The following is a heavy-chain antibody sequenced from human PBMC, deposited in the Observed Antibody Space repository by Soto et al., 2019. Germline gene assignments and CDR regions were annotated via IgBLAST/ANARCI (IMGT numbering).Heavy chain of an antibody. CDR1: GFTFSSYA. Sequence: GGSLRLSCAASGFTFSSYAMSWVRQAPGKGLEWVSAISGSGGSTYYADSVKGRFTISRDNSKNTLYLQINSLRAEDTAVYYCAKDDYVWGSYRPNWFDPWGQGTLVTVSS. CDR2: ISGSGGST. J-gene: IGHJ5*02. V-gene: IGHV3-23*01. CDR3: AKDDYVWGSYRPNWFDP. D-gene: IGHD3-16*02.